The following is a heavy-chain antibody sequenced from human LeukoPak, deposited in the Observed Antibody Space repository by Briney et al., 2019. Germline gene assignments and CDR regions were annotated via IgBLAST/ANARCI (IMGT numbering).Heavy chain of an antibody. CDR2: IYYSGST. J-gene: IGHJ4*02. D-gene: IGHD2-2*01. V-gene: IGHV4-59*01. Sequence: PSETLSLTCTVSGGSISSYYWNWIRQPPGKGLEWIGYIYYSGSTNYNPSLKSRVTISVDTSKNQFSLKLSSVTAADTAVYYCARGRKYQLSHFDYWGQGTLVTVSS. CDR3: ARGRKYQLSHFDY. CDR1: GGSISSYY.